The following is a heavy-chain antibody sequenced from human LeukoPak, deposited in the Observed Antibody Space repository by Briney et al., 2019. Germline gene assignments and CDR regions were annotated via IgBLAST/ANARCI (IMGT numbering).Heavy chain of an antibody. CDR3: ARDFAAAVG. V-gene: IGHV3-7*01. Sequence: GRSLRLSCAASGFTFSNYWMSWVRQAPGKGLEWVANIRQDGSEAYYVDSVRGRLIVSRDNAKDSVFLQMNSLRAEDTAVYYCARDFAAAVGWGQGTLVTVSS. CDR1: GFTFSNYW. J-gene: IGHJ4*02. D-gene: IGHD6-13*01. CDR2: IRQDGSEA.